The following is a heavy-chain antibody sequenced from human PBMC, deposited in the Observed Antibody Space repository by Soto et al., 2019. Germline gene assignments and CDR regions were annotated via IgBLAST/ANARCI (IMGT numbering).Heavy chain of an antibody. V-gene: IGHV3-30-3*01. Sequence: PGGSLRLSCAASGFTYSSYSMHWVRQAPGKGLEWVAVISYDGSNKYYADSVKGRFTISRDNSKNTLYLQMDSLRAEDTAVYYCARGRAHVLRFLEWLLFWGQGTLVTVS. D-gene: IGHD3-3*01. CDR1: GFTYSSYS. CDR2: ISYDGSNK. J-gene: IGHJ4*02. CDR3: ARGRAHVLRFLEWLLF.